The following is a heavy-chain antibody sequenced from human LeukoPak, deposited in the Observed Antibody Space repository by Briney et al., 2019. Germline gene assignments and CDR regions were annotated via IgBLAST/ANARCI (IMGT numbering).Heavy chain of an antibody. D-gene: IGHD3-22*01. Sequence: GGSLRLSCAASGFTFSSYALHWVRQVPGKGLEWVGVILYDGTMQYYADSVKGRFIISRDNSRNTLYLQMNTLKPEDTAVYYCARDPRGPTGYDSSARDSFDYWGQGTLVTVSS. V-gene: IGHV3-30*04. CDR2: ILYDGTMQ. CDR3: ARDPRGPTGYDSSARDSFDY. J-gene: IGHJ4*02. CDR1: GFTFSSYA.